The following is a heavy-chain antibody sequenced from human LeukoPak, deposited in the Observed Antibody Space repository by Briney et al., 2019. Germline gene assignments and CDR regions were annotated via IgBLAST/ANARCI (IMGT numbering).Heavy chain of an antibody. CDR2: INSDGSDI. CDR3: ARGRSITLLRGVALSDGFDF. D-gene: IGHD3-10*01. J-gene: IGHJ3*01. Sequence: QPGGSLRLSCAASGFTFSRYWMHWVRQAPGKGLVWVSRINSDGSDISYADSVKGRFTISRDNAKNSLYLQMNGLRAEDTAVYYCARGRSITLLRGVALSDGFDFWGQGAMVTVSS. V-gene: IGHV3-74*01. CDR1: GFTFSRYW.